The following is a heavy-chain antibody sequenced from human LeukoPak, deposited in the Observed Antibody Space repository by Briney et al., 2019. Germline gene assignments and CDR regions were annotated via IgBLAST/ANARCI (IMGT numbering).Heavy chain of an antibody. CDR1: GFMFSGYS. CDR3: ARDGPSNHYDGYRAFDV. CDR2: ISSSSRYI. J-gene: IGHJ3*01. Sequence: GGSLRLSCAASGFMFSGYSMNWVRQAPGKGLEWVSSISSSSRYIFYGDSVKGRFTISRDNMKISLYLQMNTLRAEDTAVYYCARDGPSNHYDGYRAFDVWGQGTMVTVSS. V-gene: IGHV3-21*01. D-gene: IGHD3-22*01.